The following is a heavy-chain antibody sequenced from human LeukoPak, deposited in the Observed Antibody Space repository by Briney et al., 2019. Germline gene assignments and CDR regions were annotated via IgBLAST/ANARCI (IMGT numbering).Heavy chain of an antibody. D-gene: IGHD5-24*01. CDR1: GFTFSFYW. J-gene: IGHJ4*02. CDR3: ARDLDGYNINPGFEIDY. CDR2: MNQHGSEK. Sequence: GGSLRLSCAASGFTFSFYWMNWVRQAPGKGLEWVANMNQHGSEKYYVGSVKGRFTISRDNAKNSLYLQMNSLRAEDTAVYYCARDLDGYNINPGFEIDYWGQGTLVTVSS. V-gene: IGHV3-7*01.